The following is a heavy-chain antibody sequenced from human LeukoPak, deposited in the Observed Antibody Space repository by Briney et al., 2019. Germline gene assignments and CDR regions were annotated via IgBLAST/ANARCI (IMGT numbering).Heavy chain of an antibody. J-gene: IGHJ5*02. D-gene: IGHD3-9*01. CDR2: IKQDGSEK. V-gene: IGHV3-7*05. Sequence: GGSLRLSRAASRFIFTNYWMSWVRQAPGKGLEWVANIKQDGSEKYYVDSVKGRFTISRDNAKKSVYLQMNSLRAEDTAVYYCARGRYSAGDNWFDPWGQGTLVTVSS. CDR1: RFIFTNYW. CDR3: ARGRYSAGDNWFDP.